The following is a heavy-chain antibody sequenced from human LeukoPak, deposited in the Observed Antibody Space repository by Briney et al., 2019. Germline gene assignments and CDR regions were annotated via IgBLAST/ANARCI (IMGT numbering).Heavy chain of an antibody. D-gene: IGHD2-15*01. CDR1: GGSFSDYY. J-gene: IGHJ6*03. CDR2: INHSGST. CDR3: ARGRCSGGSCYRTYYYYYYYMDV. Sequence: PSETLSLTCAVYGGSFSDYYWSWIRQPPGKGLEWIGEINHSGSTNYNPSLKSRVTISVDTSKNQFSLKLSSVTAADTAVYYCARGRCSGGSCYRTYYYYYYYMDVWGKGTTVTVSS. V-gene: IGHV4-34*01.